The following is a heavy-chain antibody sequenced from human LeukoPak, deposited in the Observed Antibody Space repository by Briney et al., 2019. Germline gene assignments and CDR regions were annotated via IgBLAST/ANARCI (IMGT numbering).Heavy chain of an antibody. Sequence: PSETLSLTCTVSGGSLSSSSYYWGWIRQPPGKGLEWIGSISYSGSTYYNPSLKSRVTISVDTSKNQFSLKLSSVTAADTAVYYCARPRNYDILTGYYDNWFDPWGQGTLVTVSS. J-gene: IGHJ5*02. CDR3: ARPRNYDILTGYYDNWFDP. CDR1: GGSLSSSSYY. CDR2: ISYSGST. V-gene: IGHV4-39*01. D-gene: IGHD3-9*01.